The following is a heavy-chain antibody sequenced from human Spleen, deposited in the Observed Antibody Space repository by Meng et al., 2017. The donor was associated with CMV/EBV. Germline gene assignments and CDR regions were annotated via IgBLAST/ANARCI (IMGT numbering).Heavy chain of an antibody. D-gene: IGHD3-10*01. Sequence: GGSLRLSCAASGFTFSSYAMSWVRQAPGKGLEWVSVIYSGGSSTYYADSVKGRFTISRDNSKNTLYLQMNNLRAEDTAIYYCARDTPGDWGQGTLVTVSS. CDR1: GFTFSSYA. V-gene: IGHV3-23*03. J-gene: IGHJ4*02. CDR2: IYSGGSST. CDR3: ARDTPGD.